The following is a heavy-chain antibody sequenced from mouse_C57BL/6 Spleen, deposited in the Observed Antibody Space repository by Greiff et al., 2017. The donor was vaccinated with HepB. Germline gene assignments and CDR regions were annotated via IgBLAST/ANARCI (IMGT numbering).Heavy chain of an antibody. CDR1: GYAFTNYL. V-gene: IGHV1-54*01. Sequence: QVQLQQSGAELVRPGTSVKVSCKASGYAFTNYLIEWVKQRPGQGLEWIGVINPGSGGTDYNEKFKGKATLTADKSSSTAYMQLSSLTSEDSAVYFCARSRGDYWGQGTTLTVSS. CDR3: ARSRGDY. CDR2: INPGSGGT. J-gene: IGHJ2*01.